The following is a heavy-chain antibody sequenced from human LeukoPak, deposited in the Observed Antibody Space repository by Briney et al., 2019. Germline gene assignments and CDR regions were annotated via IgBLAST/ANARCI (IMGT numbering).Heavy chain of an antibody. V-gene: IGHV1-69*04. Sequence: GASVKVSCKASGGTFSSYAISWVRQAPGQGLEWMGRIIPILGIANYAQKFQGRVTITADKSTSTAYMELSSLRSEDTAVYYCARAGPIYYGSGTPPGWFDPWGQGTLVTVSS. D-gene: IGHD3-10*01. CDR2: IIPILGIA. CDR3: ARAGPIYYGSGTPPGWFDP. J-gene: IGHJ5*02. CDR1: GGTFSSYA.